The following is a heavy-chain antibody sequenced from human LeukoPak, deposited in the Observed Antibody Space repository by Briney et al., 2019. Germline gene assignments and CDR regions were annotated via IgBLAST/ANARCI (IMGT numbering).Heavy chain of an antibody. Sequence: GGSLRLSCAASGFTFDNYGMSWVRQAPGKGLEWVSGIYWNGGSTGYADSVKGRFTISRDNAKNSLYLQMNSLRAEDTAFYYCARDMGYFDSSGHYYFDCWGQGTLVTVSS. CDR1: GFTFDNYG. V-gene: IGHV3-20*04. J-gene: IGHJ4*02. CDR2: IYWNGGST. D-gene: IGHD3-22*01. CDR3: ARDMGYFDSSGHYYFDC.